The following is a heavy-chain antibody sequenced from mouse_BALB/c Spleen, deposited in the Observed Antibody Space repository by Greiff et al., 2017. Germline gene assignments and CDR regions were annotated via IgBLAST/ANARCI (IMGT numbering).Heavy chain of an antibody. CDR3: ARIEYRYDDGFAY. CDR1: GFSLTSYG. D-gene: IGHD2-14*01. Sequence: QVQLKQSGPGLVQPSQSLSITCTVSGFSLTSYGVHWVRQSPGKGLEWLGVIWSGGSTDYNAAFISRLSISKDNSKSQVFFKMNSLQANDTAIYYCARIEYRYDDGFAYWGQGTLVTVSA. CDR2: IWSGGST. V-gene: IGHV2-2*02. J-gene: IGHJ3*01.